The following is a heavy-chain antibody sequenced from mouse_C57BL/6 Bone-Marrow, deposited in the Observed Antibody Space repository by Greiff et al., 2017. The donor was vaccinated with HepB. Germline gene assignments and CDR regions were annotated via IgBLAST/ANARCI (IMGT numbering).Heavy chain of an antibody. CDR3: ARLLYYGNGRYFDV. CDR1: GYTFTSYD. V-gene: IGHV1-85*01. J-gene: IGHJ1*03. Sequence: QVQLQQSGPELVKPGASVKLSCKASGYTFTSYDINWVKQRPGQGLEWIGWIYPRDGSTKYKEKFKGKATLTVATSSSTAYLELHSLTSEDSAVYFCARLLYYGNGRYFDVWGTGTTVTVSS. CDR2: IYPRDGST. D-gene: IGHD2-1*01.